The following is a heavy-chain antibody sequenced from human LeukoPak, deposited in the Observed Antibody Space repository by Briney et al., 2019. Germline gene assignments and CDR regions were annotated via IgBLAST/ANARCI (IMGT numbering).Heavy chain of an antibody. CDR2: IRYDGSNK. CDR1: GFTFSSYG. J-gene: IGHJ4*02. D-gene: IGHD1-26*01. V-gene: IGHV3-30*02. CDR3: AKEGELLGRDRLRPSFFDY. Sequence: GGSLRLSCAASGFTFSSYGMHWVRQAPGKGLEWVAFIRYDGSNKYYADSVKGRFTISRDNSKNTLYLQMNSLRAEDTAVYYCAKEGELLGRDRLRPSFFDYWGQGTLVTVSS.